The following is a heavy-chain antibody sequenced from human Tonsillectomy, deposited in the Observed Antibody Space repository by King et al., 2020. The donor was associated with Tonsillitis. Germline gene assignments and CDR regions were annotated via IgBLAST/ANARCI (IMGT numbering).Heavy chain of an antibody. CDR3: VGRGVLRGGGYGDYVDDYFYYYGLDV. CDR1: GFTFSKYA. Sequence: VQLVESGGGLAQPGGSLRLSCAASGFTFSKYAMSWVRQAPGKGLEWVSAISGSGGSTYYADSVKGRFTISRDNSKNTLYLQMNSLRAEDTAVYYCVGRGVLRGGGYGDYVDDYFYYYGLDVWGQGTTVTVSS. CDR2: ISGSGGST. V-gene: IGHV3-23*04. D-gene: IGHD4-17*01. J-gene: IGHJ6*02.